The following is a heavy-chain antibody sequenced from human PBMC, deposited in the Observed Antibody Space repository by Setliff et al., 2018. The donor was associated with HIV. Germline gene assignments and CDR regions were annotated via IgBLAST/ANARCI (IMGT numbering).Heavy chain of an antibody. CDR1: GGTFSNYA. J-gene: IGHJ6*02. V-gene: IGHV1-69*10. D-gene: IGHD6-19*01. CDR2: IIPMLSIA. Sequence: SVKVSCKASGGTFSNYALSWVRQAPGQGLEWMGGIIPMLSIANYAQKFQDRLTITADESTSTAYMELSSLTSDDTAVYHCARGEGYSSGWFKYYYKALDVWGQGTTVTAP. CDR3: ARGEGYSSGWFKYYYKALDV.